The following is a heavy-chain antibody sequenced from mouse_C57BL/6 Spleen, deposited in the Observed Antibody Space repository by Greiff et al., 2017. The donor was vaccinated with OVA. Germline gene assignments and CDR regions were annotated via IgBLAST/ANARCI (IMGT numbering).Heavy chain of an antibody. J-gene: IGHJ2*01. Sequence: DVHLVESGGGLVKPGGSLKLSCAASGFTFSSYAMSWVRQTPEKRLEWVATISDGGSYTYYPDNVKGRFTISRDNAKNNLYLQRSHLKSEDTAMYYCARDGYYGSSQYYFDYWGQGTTLTVSS. V-gene: IGHV5-4*01. CDR1: GFTFSSYA. CDR3: ARDGYYGSSQYYFDY. D-gene: IGHD1-1*01. CDR2: ISDGGSYT.